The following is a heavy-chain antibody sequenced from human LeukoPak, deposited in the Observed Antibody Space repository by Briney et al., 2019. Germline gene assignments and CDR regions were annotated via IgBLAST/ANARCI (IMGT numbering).Heavy chain of an antibody. CDR1: GYIFTGHY. Sequence: ASVKVSCKASGYIFTGHYMHWVRQAPGQGLEYMGWINPNGGGTHFAQKFQGRVTMTRDTSISTAYMELSGLRSDDTAVYYCARAQPIIGYQYYGIDVWGQGTTVTVSS. V-gene: IGHV1-2*02. CDR3: ARAQPIIGYQYYGIDV. D-gene: IGHD3-3*01. CDR2: INPNGGGT. J-gene: IGHJ6*02.